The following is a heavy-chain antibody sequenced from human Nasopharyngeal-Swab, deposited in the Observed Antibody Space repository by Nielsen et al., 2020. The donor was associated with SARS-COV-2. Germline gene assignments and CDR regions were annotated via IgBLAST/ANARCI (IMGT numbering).Heavy chain of an antibody. D-gene: IGHD3-22*01. CDR1: GSSFTSYW. Sequence: GGSLRLSCKGSGSSFTSYWISWVRQMPGKGLEWMGRIDPSDSYTNYSPSFQGHVTISADKSISTAYLQWSSLKASDTAMYYCARMSVYDSSGYYPTYFDYWGQGTRVTVSS. CDR3: ARMSVYDSSGYYPTYFDY. V-gene: IGHV5-10-1*01. CDR2: IDPSDSYT. J-gene: IGHJ4*02.